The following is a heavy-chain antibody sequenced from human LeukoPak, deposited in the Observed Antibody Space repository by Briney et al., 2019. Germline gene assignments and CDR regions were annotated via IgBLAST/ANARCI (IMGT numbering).Heavy chain of an antibody. Sequence: GGSLRLSCAASGFTFSSYAMHWVRQAPGKGLEWVAVISYDGSNKYYADSVKGRFTISRDNSKNTLYLQMNSLRAEDTAVYYCARDSRDCSGYCSGEFDYWGQGTLVTVSS. CDR2: ISYDGSNK. CDR1: GFTFSSYA. CDR3: ARDSRDCSGYCSGEFDY. J-gene: IGHJ4*02. V-gene: IGHV3-30-3*01. D-gene: IGHD3-22*01.